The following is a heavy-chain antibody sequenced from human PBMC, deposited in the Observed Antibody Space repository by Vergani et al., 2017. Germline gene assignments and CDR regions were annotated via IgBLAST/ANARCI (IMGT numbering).Heavy chain of an antibody. D-gene: IGHD3-3*01. CDR2: VDWDDDK. J-gene: IGHJ3*02. V-gene: IGHV2-70*04. CDR1: GFSLTTSGMR. Sequence: QVTLKESGPALVKPTQTLRLTCTFSGFSLTTSGMRVSWIRQPPGKALEWLARVDWDDDKFYRTSLKTRLTISKDTAKNQVVLTMVNMDPVAPATYYCARMLFGSDAFDIWGQGTMVTVSS. CDR3: ARMLFGSDAFDI.